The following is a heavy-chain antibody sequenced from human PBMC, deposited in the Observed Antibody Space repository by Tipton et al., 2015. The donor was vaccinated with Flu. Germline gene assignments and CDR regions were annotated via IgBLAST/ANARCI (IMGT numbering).Heavy chain of an antibody. CDR1: GGSISSYY. D-gene: IGHD2-2*01. V-gene: IGHV4-59*01. CDR3: VTGPRVARSCSSPSCFSYFDY. J-gene: IGHJ4*02. Sequence: TLSLTCTVSGGSISSYYWSWIRQPPGKGLEWIGYIYYSGSTNYNPSLKSRVTISVDTSKNQFSLKLSSVTAADTAVYYCVTGPRVARSCSSPSCFSYFDYWGQGTLVTVSS. CDR2: IYYSGST.